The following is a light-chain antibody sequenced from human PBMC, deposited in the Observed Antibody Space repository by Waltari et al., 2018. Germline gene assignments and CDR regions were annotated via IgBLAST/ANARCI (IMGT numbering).Light chain of an antibody. CDR2: ATS. CDR3: QQANSFPIT. V-gene: IGKV1-12*01. J-gene: IGKJ3*01. Sequence: IQMTQSPSSVSASVGDRVTITCRASQDIRNWLAWYQQKPGKAPNLLIYATSSWQTGVPSRFSGSGSGTEFTLTISSLQPEDFATYYCQQANSFPITFGPGTKVDIK. CDR1: QDIRNW.